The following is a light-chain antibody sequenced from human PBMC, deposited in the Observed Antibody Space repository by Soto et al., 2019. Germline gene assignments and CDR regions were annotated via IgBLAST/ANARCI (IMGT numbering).Light chain of an antibody. V-gene: IGKV3-20*01. J-gene: IGKJ2*01. CDR1: QRVSSSY. CDR2: GVS. CDR3: PQYDNSPPMYT. Sequence: EIVLTQSPGTLSLDPGERATLSCRASQRVSSSYLSWYQQRPGQAPRLLIYGVSNRATGIPDRFSGSGSGTDFTLTISRLEPEDFAVYYCPQYDNSPPMYTFGQGTKLAIK.